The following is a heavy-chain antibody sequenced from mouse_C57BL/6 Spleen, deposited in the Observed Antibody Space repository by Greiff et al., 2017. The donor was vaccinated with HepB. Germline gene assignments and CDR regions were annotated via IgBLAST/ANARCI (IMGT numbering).Heavy chain of an antibody. CDR2: ISDGGSYT. V-gene: IGHV5-4*03. J-gene: IGHJ2*01. CDR1: GFTFSSYA. Sequence: EVKLLESGGGLVKPGGSLKLSCAASGFTFSSYAMSWVRQTPEKRLEWVATISDGGSYTYYPDNVKGRFTISRDNAKNNLYLQMSHLKSEDTAMYYCARGGKYYFDYWGQGTTLTVSS. CDR3: ARGGKYYFDY. D-gene: IGHD1-1*02.